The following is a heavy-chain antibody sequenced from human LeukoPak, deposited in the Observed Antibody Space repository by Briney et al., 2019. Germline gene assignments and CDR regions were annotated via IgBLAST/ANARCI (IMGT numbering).Heavy chain of an antibody. CDR3: ARVWSGYYVFDY. CDR1: GGSISSSSYY. CDR2: IYHSGST. J-gene: IGHJ4*02. V-gene: IGHV4-39*07. Sequence: SETLSLTCTVSGGSISSSSYYWGWIRQPPGEGLEWIGYIYHSGSTYYNPSLKSRVTISVDRSKNQFSLKLSSVTAADTAVYYCARVWSGYYVFDYWGQGTLVTVSS. D-gene: IGHD3-3*01.